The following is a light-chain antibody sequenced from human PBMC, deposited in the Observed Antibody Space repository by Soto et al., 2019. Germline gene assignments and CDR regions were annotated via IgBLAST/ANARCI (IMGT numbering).Light chain of an antibody. CDR1: SSDVGGYNY. CDR2: DVS. J-gene: IGLJ1*01. CDR3: CSYAGSYTWV. V-gene: IGLV2-11*01. Sequence: QSALTQPRSVXXSXXXXXXISCTGTSSDVGGYNYVSWYQQHPGKAPKLMIYDVSKRPSGVPDRFSGSKSGNTASLTISGLQAEDEADYYCCSYAGSYTWVFGTGTKVTVL.